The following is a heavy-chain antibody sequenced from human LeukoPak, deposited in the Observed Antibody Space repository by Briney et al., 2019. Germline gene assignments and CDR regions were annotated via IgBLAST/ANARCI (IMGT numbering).Heavy chain of an antibody. J-gene: IGHJ4*02. CDR2: ISGSGGST. V-gene: IGHV3-23*01. D-gene: IGHD3-22*01. Sequence: GGSLRLTCGASGFTFSSYAMSWVRQAPGKGLEWVSAISGSGGSTYYADSVKGRFTISRDNSKNTLYLQMNSLRAEDTAVYYCAKEVHDSSGYYFLPFDYWGQGTLVTVSS. CDR3: AKEVHDSSGYYFLPFDY. CDR1: GFTFSSYA.